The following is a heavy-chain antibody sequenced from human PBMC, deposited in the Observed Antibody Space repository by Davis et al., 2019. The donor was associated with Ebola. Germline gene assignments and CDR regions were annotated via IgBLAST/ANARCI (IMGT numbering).Heavy chain of an antibody. Sequence: GESLKISCAASGFTFSGFVMSWVRQLPGKGLEWVSSITSSGDSTYYADSVKGRFTISRDNSKNTLYLQMNSLRAGDTAVYYCANWVLVGPTTWGQGTLVTVSS. CDR3: ANWVLVGPTT. V-gene: IGHV3-23*01. CDR1: GFTFSGFV. CDR2: ITSSGDST. D-gene: IGHD1-26*01. J-gene: IGHJ5*02.